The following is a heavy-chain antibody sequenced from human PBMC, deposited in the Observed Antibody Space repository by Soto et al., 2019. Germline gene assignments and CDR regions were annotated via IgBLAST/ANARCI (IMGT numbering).Heavy chain of an antibody. D-gene: IGHD3-9*01. CDR1: GYIFTSYW. J-gene: IGHJ4*02. CDR3: VINEILTGYYKGPTDY. V-gene: IGHV5-10-1*01. Sequence: GESLKISCKGSGYIFTSYWISWVRQMPGKGLEWMGRIDPSDSYTNYSPSFQGHVTISADKSISTDYLQWSSLEASDPAMYYCVINEILTGYYKGPTDYWGQGTLVTVSS. CDR2: IDPSDSYT.